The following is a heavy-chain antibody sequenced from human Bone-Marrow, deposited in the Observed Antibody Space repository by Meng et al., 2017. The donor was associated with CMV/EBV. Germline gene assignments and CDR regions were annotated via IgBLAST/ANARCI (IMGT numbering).Heavy chain of an antibody. CDR2: ISASAFVT. Sequence: AGSGFTFSAAPMGWVRQAPGKGLEWVSVISASAFVTYYADSVKGRFTISRDNSGNTASLQMNSLRAEDTAIYYCTKGRRSSSGLYDYWGQGILVTVSS. V-gene: IGHV3-23*01. CDR1: GFTFSAAP. D-gene: IGHD6-19*01. CDR3: TKGRRSSSGLYDY. J-gene: IGHJ4*02.